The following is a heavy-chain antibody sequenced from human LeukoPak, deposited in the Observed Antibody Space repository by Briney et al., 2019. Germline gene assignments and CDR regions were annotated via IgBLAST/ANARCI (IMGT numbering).Heavy chain of an antibody. V-gene: IGHV3-53*01. J-gene: IGHJ4*02. Sequence: PGGSLRLSCAASGFTASSNYMNWVRQAPGKGLEWVSVIYSGGSTDYADSVKGRFTISRDNSKNTLYLQMNSLRVEDTAVYYCARESSGYYFDYRGQGTLVTVSS. CDR2: IYSGGST. CDR3: ARESSGYYFDY. CDR1: GFTASSNY. D-gene: IGHD6-25*01.